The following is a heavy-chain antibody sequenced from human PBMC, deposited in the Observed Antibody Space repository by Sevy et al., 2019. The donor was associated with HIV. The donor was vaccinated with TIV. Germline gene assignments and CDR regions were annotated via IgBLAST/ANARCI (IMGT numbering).Heavy chain of an antibody. D-gene: IGHD3-22*01. CDR3: ASSDATSRFGYYYFAMDF. Sequence: GGSLILSCAVSGFTFNTYNMNWVRQAPGKGLEWVSYISYTSTTIYYADSVRGRFTISRDNAKNTLYLQMNSLRDEDTTVYYCASSDATSRFGYYYFAMDFWGQGTSVTVSS. CDR1: GFTFNTYN. J-gene: IGHJ6*02. CDR2: ISYTSTTI. V-gene: IGHV3-48*02.